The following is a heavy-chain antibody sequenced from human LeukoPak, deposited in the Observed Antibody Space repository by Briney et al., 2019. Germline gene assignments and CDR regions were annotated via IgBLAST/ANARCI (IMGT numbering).Heavy chain of an antibody. CDR2: IYYSGST. J-gene: IGHJ6*02. Sequence: SQTLSLTCTVSGGSISSYYWSWIRQPPGKGLEWIGYIYYSGSTNYNPSLKSRVTISVDTSKNQFSLKLSSVTAADTAVYYCARASPYYYYGMDVWGQGTTVTVSS. CDR1: GGSISSYY. V-gene: IGHV4-59*01. CDR3: ARASPYYYYGMDV.